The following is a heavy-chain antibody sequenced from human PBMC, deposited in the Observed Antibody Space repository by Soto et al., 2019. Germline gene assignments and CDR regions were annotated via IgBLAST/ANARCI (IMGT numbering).Heavy chain of an antibody. Sequence: GGSLRLSCAASGFTFSDYYMSWIRQAPGKGLEWVSYISSSGSTIYYADSVKGRFTISRDNAKNSLYLQMNSLRAEDTAVYYCARRYCSSTSCYASYYYYYYMDVWGKGTTVTVSS. D-gene: IGHD2-2*01. CDR3: ARRYCSSTSCYASYYYYYYMDV. CDR2: ISSSGSTI. V-gene: IGHV3-11*01. CDR1: GFTFSDYY. J-gene: IGHJ6*03.